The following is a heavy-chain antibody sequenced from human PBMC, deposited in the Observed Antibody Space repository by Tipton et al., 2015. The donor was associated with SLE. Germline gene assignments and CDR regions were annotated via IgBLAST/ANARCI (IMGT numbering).Heavy chain of an antibody. Sequence: TLSLTCAVSGYSISSGYYWGWIRQPPGKGLEWIGSIYHSGSTYYNPSLKSRVTISVDTSKNQFSLKLSSVTAADTAVYYCARDSPNSYGRRPYYYYRDVWGKGTTVTVSS. CDR1: GYSISSGYY. J-gene: IGHJ6*03. D-gene: IGHD5-18*01. V-gene: IGHV4-38-2*02. CDR2: IYHSGST. CDR3: ARDSPNSYGRRPYYYYRDV.